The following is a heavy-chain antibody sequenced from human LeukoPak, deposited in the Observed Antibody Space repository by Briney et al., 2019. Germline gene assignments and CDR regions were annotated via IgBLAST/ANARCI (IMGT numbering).Heavy chain of an antibody. CDR2: MNPNSGNA. D-gene: IGHD6-6*01. Sequence: ASVKVSCKASGYTFTSYDINWVRQATGQGLEWMGWMNPNSGNAGYAQKFQGRVTMTRNTSISTAYMELSSLRFEDTAVYYCARDGDHSSSSLSWFDPWGQGTLVTVSS. J-gene: IGHJ5*02. CDR1: GYTFTSYD. CDR3: ARDGDHSSSSLSWFDP. V-gene: IGHV1-8*02.